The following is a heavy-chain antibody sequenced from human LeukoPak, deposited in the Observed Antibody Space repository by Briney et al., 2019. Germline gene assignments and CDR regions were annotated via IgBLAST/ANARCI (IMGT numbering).Heavy chain of an antibody. Sequence: GGSLRLSCAASGFTFSSFGMHWVRQAPGKGLEWVAVIWYDGSTKYYADSVRGRFTISGDNSRNTLYLQMNSLRAEDTAVYFCLRWAGSYGFDYWGQGTLVTVSS. J-gene: IGHJ4*02. D-gene: IGHD1-26*01. CDR3: LRWAGSYGFDY. V-gene: IGHV3-33*01. CDR1: GFTFSSFG. CDR2: IWYDGSTK.